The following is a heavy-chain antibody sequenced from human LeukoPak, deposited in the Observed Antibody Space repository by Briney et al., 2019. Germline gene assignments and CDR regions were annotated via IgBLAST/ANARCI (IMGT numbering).Heavy chain of an antibody. Sequence: KSSETLSLTCTVSGGSISSSSYYWGWIRQPPGKGLEWIGSIYYSGSTYYNPSLKSRVTISVDTSKNQFSLKLSSVTAADTAVYYCARQTRYYYGSGSQYYFDYWGQGTLVTVSS. CDR1: GGSISSSSYY. V-gene: IGHV4-39*01. D-gene: IGHD3-10*01. J-gene: IGHJ4*02. CDR3: ARQTRYYYGSGSQYYFDY. CDR2: IYYSGST.